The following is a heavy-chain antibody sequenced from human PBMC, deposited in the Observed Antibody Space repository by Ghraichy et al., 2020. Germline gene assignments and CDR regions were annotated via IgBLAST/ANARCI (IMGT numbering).Heavy chain of an antibody. D-gene: IGHD3-22*01. CDR2: IIPIFGTA. CDR3: ATQLGAPYYDSSGYYPLYYFDY. V-gene: IGHV1-69*13. J-gene: IGHJ4*02. Sequence: AVKVSCKASGGTFSSYAISWVRQAPGQGLEWMGGIIPIFGTANYAQKFQGRVTITADESTSTAYMELSSLRSEDTAVYYCATQLGAPYYDSSGYYPLYYFDYWGQGTLVTVSS. CDR1: GGTFSSYA.